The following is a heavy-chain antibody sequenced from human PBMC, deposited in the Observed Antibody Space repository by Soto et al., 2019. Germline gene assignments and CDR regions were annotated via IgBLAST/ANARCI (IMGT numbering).Heavy chain of an antibody. Sequence: EVQLFESGGGLVQPGGSLRLSCAASGFTFSSYAMSWVRQAPGKGLEWVSAISGSGGSTYYADSVKGRFTISRDNSKNTLYLQMNSLRAEDTAVYYCAKGKSYYDILTGYSTDAFDIWGQGTMVTVSS. CDR1: GFTFSSYA. CDR2: ISGSGGST. V-gene: IGHV3-23*01. CDR3: AKGKSYYDILTGYSTDAFDI. J-gene: IGHJ3*02. D-gene: IGHD3-9*01.